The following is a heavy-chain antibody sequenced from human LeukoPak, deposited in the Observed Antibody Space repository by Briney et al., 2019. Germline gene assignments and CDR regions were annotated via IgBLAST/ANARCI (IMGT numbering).Heavy chain of an antibody. CDR2: ISSSGSTT. Sequence: GGSLRLSCAASGFTFSDYYMSWIRQAPGKGLEWVSYISSSGSTTYYADSVKGRFTISRDNAKMSLYLQMNSLRDEDTAVYYCAPHRDGNYPFDYWGQGTLVTVSS. D-gene: IGHD1-7*01. J-gene: IGHJ4*02. V-gene: IGHV3-11*04. CDR1: GFTFSDYY. CDR3: APHRDGNYPFDY.